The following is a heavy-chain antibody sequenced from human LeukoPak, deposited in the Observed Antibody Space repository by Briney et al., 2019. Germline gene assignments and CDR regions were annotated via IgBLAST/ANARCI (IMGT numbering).Heavy chain of an antibody. Sequence: GGSLRVSCAGSGFSFSTNWMSWFCQAPGKGPEWVAHIKPDGSETYYVDSVKGRFTISRDNAKGSVYLQMYSLRAEDTAVYYCATAVSVAGDSWGQGTLVTVSS. CDR2: IKPDGSET. CDR1: GFSFSTNW. CDR3: ATAVSVAGDS. D-gene: IGHD6-19*01. J-gene: IGHJ5*01. V-gene: IGHV3-7*01.